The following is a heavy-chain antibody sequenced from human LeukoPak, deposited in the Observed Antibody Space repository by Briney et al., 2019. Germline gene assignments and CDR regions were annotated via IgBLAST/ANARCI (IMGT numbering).Heavy chain of an antibody. CDR3: ARDGLGSGSYYDDAFDI. CDR1: GFTFSSYW. J-gene: IGHJ3*02. V-gene: IGHV3-21*01. Sequence: PGGSLRLSCAASGFTFSSYWMSWVRQAPGKGLEWVSSISSSSSYIYYADSVKGRFTISRDNAKNSLYLQMNSLRAEDTAVYYCARDGLGSGSYYDDAFDIWGQGTMVTVSS. CDR2: ISSSSSYI. D-gene: IGHD1-26*01.